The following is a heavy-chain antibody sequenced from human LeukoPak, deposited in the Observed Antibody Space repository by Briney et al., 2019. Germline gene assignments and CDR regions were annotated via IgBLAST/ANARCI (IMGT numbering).Heavy chain of an antibody. CDR2: ISSSSSTI. Sequence: GGSLRLSCAASGFTFSSYSMNWVRQAPGKGLEWVSYISSSSSTIYYADSVKGRFTISRDNAKNSLYLQMNSLRAEDTAVYYCARGLSSLYYYYYMDVWGKGTTVTVSS. D-gene: IGHD2-15*01. CDR1: GFTFSSYS. J-gene: IGHJ6*03. CDR3: ARGLSSLYYYYYMDV. V-gene: IGHV3-48*04.